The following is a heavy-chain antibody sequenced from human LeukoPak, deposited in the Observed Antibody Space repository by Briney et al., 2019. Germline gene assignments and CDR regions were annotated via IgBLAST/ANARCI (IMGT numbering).Heavy chain of an antibody. CDR3: ARLRRDTSSWYADDS. D-gene: IGHD2-15*01. V-gene: IGHV4-4*07. Sequence: PETLSLSCNVSGASVNSHLRSWIRQAAGQGLEWIGRISITEGTKYNPSLKSRVTMSVDTSKNQYSLRLTPMTAADTAVYYCARLRRDTSSWYADDSWGQGTLATVSS. CDR2: ISITEGT. CDR1: GASVNSHL. J-gene: IGHJ4*02.